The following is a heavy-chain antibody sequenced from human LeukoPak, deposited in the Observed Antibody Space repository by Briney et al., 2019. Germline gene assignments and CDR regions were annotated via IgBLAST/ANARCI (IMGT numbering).Heavy chain of an antibody. J-gene: IGHJ5*01. CDR3: VKGNTGTHYDNWFDS. CDR2: SSWNGVTT. Sequence: PGGSLRLSCAASGFTLDEFTMHWVRQTPGKGLEGVSLSSWNGVTTYYADSVKGRFTFSRDNIKNSLYLQMNSLRNDDTALYYCVKGNTGTHYDNWFDSWGQGTLVTVSS. CDR1: GFTLDEFT. D-gene: IGHD1-26*01. V-gene: IGHV3-43*01.